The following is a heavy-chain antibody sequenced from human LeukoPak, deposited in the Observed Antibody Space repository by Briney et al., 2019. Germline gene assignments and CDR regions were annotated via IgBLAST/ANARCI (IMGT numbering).Heavy chain of an antibody. Sequence: SETLSLTCAVYGGSFSGYYWSWIRQPPGKGLEWIGEINHSGSTNYNPSLKSRVTISVDTSKNQFSLKLSSVTAADTAVYYCARSEGGELWFSYWGQGTLVTVSS. V-gene: IGHV4-34*01. D-gene: IGHD5-18*01. CDR3: ARSEGGELWFSY. J-gene: IGHJ4*02. CDR2: INHSGST. CDR1: GGSFSGYY.